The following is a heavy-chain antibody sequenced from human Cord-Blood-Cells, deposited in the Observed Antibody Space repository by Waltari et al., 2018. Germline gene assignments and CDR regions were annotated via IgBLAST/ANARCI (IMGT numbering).Heavy chain of an antibody. V-gene: IGHV4-39*01. D-gene: IGHD1-20*01. Sequence: QLQLQESGPGLVKPSEPLSLTCTVSGGSISSSSYYWGWIRQPPGKGLEWIGSIYYSGSTYYNPSLKSRGSISVDTSKNQFSLKLSSVTAADTAVYYCARYNWDYYYYYMDVWGKGTTVTVSS. CDR3: ARYNWDYYYYYMDV. CDR2: IYYSGST. J-gene: IGHJ6*03. CDR1: GGSISSSSYY.